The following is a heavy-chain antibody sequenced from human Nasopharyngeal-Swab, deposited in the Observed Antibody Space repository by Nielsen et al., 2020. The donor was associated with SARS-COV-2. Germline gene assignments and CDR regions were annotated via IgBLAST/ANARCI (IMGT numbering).Heavy chain of an antibody. CDR3: AREGYSYASKWYAFDI. V-gene: IGHV3-48*04. CDR1: GFTLSSYS. Sequence: GGSLRLSCAASGFTLSSYSMNWVSQAPGKGLEWVSYISSSSSKIYYADSVKGRFTISRDNAKNSLYLQMNSLRAEDTAVYYCAREGYSYASKWYAFDIWGQGTMVTVSS. J-gene: IGHJ3*02. D-gene: IGHD5-18*01. CDR2: ISSSSSKI.